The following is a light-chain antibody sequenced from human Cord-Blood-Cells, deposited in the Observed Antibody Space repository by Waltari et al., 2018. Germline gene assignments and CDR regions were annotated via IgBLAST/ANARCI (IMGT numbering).Light chain of an antibody. V-gene: IGKV3-20*01. CDR3: QQYGSSPPRT. CDR1: QSVSSSY. Sequence: EIVLTQSPGTLSLSPGERATLSCRASQSVSSSYLAWYQQKPGQAPRLLIYGASSRATCIPDRFSGSGSGTDFTRTISRLEPEDFSLYYCQQYGSSPPRTFGQGTKVEIK. CDR2: GAS. J-gene: IGKJ1*01.